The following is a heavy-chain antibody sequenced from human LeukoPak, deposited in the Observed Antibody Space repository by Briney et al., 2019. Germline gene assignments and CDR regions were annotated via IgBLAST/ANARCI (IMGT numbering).Heavy chain of an antibody. CDR3: ANGYSSGWYHDY. CDR1: GFTFSSYG. V-gene: IGHV3-30*18. J-gene: IGHJ4*02. D-gene: IGHD6-19*01. CDR2: ISYDGSNK. Sequence: GSLRLTCAASGFTFSSYGMHWVRQAPGKGLEWVAVISYDGSNKYYADSVKGRFTISRDNSKNTLYLQMNSLRAEDTAVYYCANGYSSGWYHDYWGQGTLVTVSS.